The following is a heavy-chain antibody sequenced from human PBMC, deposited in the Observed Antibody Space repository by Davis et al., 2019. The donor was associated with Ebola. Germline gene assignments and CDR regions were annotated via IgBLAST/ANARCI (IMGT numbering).Heavy chain of an antibody. J-gene: IGHJ6*02. D-gene: IGHD2-2*01. CDR1: GGTFSSYA. Sequence: SVKVSCKASGGTFSSYAISWVRQAPGQGLEWMGRIIPILGIPNYAQKFQGRVTITADKSTSTAYMELSSLRSEDTAVYYCARDRLDIVVVPAATRTYYYYGMDVWGQGTTVTVSS. V-gene: IGHV1-69*04. CDR3: ARDRLDIVVVPAATRTYYYYGMDV. CDR2: IIPILGIP.